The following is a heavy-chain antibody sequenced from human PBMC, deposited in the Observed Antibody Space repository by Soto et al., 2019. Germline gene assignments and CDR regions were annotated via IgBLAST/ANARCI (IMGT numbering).Heavy chain of an antibody. V-gene: IGHV4-59*12. CDR2: IYYSEST. CDR1: GGTIRSSV. J-gene: IGHJ5*02. Sequence: TVSGGTIRSSVGGWIRQPPGKGLEWIGYIYYSESTNYNPSLKSRVTISVDRSKNQFSLKLSSVTAADTAVYYCARIPSPWGQGTLVTVSS. CDR3: ARIPSP. D-gene: IGHD2-21*01.